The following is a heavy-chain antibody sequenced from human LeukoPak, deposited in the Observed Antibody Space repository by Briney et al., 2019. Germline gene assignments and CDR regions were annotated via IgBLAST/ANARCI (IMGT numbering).Heavy chain of an antibody. Sequence: PGGSLRLSCAASGFTFSSHWMIWVRQAPGKGLEWVANIKQDGSEKYYVDSVKGRFTISRDNAKNSLHLQMNSLRAEDTAVYYCARARWLVTGGDYWGQGTLVTVSS. CDR3: ARARWLVTGGDY. J-gene: IGHJ4*02. V-gene: IGHV3-7*01. CDR1: GFTFSSHW. CDR2: IKQDGSEK. D-gene: IGHD4-23*01.